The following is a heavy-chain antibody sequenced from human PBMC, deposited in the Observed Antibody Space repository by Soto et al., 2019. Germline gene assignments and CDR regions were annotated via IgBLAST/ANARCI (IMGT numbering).Heavy chain of an antibody. D-gene: IGHD1-1*01. CDR3: AKADRRTAALYFDS. CDR1: GFTFSDYA. Sequence: PGGSLRLSCVASGFTFSDYAMSWVRQAPGKGLEWVSGISGSGGSTFYADSVNGRFTISRDNSKNTLYLQINTLRAEDTAVYYCAKADRRTAALYFDSWGQGTRVTVSS. J-gene: IGHJ4*02. V-gene: IGHV3-23*01. CDR2: ISGSGGST.